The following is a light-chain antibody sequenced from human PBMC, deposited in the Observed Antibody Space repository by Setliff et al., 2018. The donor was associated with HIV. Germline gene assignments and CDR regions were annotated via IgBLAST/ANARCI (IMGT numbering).Light chain of an antibody. J-gene: IGLJ1*01. CDR2: EVS. Sequence: QSVLTQPASVSGSPGQSITISCTGTSSDVGGYSYVSWYQQHPGQAPKLMISEVSNRPSGVSNRFSGSKSDNTASLTISGLQAEDEADYFCSSFTTTTTLVFGTGTKVTVL. CDR1: SSDVGGYSY. V-gene: IGLV2-14*01. CDR3: SSFTTTTTLV.